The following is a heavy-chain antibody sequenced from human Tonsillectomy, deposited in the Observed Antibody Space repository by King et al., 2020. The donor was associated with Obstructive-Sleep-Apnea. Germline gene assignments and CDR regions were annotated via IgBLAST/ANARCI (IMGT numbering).Heavy chain of an antibody. J-gene: IGHJ2*01. CDR1: GGSFSGYY. V-gene: IGHV4-34*01. Sequence: VQLQQWGAGLLKPSETLSLTCAVYGGSFSGYYWSWIRQPPGKGLEWIGEINHSGSTNYNPSLKSRVTISVDTSKNQFSRKLSSVTAADTAVSYCASGAARVVRYFDLWGRGTLVTVSS. CDR3: ASGAARVVRYFDL. CDR2: INHSGST. D-gene: IGHD2-21*01.